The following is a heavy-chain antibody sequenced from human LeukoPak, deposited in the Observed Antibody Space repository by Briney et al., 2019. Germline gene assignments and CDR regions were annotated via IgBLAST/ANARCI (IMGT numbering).Heavy chain of an antibody. CDR3: AKDIGERGYKDY. Sequence: PGGSLRLSCAASGFTFKDYAMHWVRQAPGKGLEWVSLISGDGATTFYADSVKGRFSISRDNSKNSLYLQMNSLRTEDTAFYYCAKDIGERGYKDYWGQGTLVTVS. CDR1: GFTFKDYA. J-gene: IGHJ4*02. CDR2: ISGDGATT. V-gene: IGHV3-43*02. D-gene: IGHD5-18*01.